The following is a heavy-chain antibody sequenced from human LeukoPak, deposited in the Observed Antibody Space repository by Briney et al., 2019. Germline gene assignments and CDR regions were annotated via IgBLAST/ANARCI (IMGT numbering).Heavy chain of an antibody. D-gene: IGHD3-22*01. Sequence: SETLSLTCIVSGASTSSGDYYCSWIRQPAGKGLEWIGRIYTSGSTNYNPSLRSRLTMSVDTSTNQFSLKLSAVTAADTAVYFCTRTYYDTKKPWGWGQGTLVTVSS. CDR2: IYTSGST. CDR1: GASTSSGDYY. J-gene: IGHJ4*02. V-gene: IGHV4-61*02. CDR3: TRTYYDTKKPWG.